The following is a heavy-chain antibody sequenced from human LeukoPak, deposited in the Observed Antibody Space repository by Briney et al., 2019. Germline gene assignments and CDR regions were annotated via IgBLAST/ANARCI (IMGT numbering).Heavy chain of an antibody. V-gene: IGHV1-2*02. CDR3: ARVYYGSGSYYPSYYYYYMDV. Sequence: ASVKVSCKASGYTFTGYYMHWVRQAPGQGLEWMGWINPNSGGTNYAQKFQGRVTMTRDTSISTAYMELSRLRSDDTAVYYCARVYYGSGSYYPSYYYYYMDVWGKGTTVTVSS. J-gene: IGHJ6*03. CDR2: INPNSGGT. CDR1: GYTFTGYY. D-gene: IGHD3-10*01.